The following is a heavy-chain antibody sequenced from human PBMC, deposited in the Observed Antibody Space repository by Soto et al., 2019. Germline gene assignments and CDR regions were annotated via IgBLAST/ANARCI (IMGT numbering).Heavy chain of an antibody. CDR2: IKREGSGQ. J-gene: IGHJ3*01. Sequence: EVQLVESGGGLGQPGGSLRLSCAASGFTFRSHWMSWVRQAPGKGLEWVANIKREGSGQEYLNSVQGRFTISGDNAMDSLYLQMSSLRAEDTAVYYCARDAMVRCITGAFDVWGQGTVVNVSS. CDR3: ARDAMVRCITGAFDV. D-gene: IGHD3-10*01. V-gene: IGHV3-7*01. CDR1: GFTFRSHW.